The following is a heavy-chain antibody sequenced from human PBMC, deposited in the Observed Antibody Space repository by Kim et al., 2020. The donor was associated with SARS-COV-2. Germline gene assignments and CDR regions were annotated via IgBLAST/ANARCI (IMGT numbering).Heavy chain of an antibody. J-gene: IGHJ5*02. CDR1: GGSFSGYY. D-gene: IGHD5-12*01. CDR2: INHSGST. CDR3: ARGLATISSAFDP. Sequence: SETLSLTCAVYGGSFSGYYWSWIRQPPGKGLEWIGEINHSGSTNYNPSLKSRVTISVDTSKNQFSLKLSSVTAADTAVYYCARGLATISSAFDPWGQGTLVTVSS. V-gene: IGHV4-34*01.